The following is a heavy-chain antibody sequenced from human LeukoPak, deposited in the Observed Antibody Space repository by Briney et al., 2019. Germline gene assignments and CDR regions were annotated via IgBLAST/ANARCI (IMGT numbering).Heavy chain of an antibody. J-gene: IGHJ4*02. Sequence: PGGSLRLSCAASGFTFSSYGMHWVRQAPGKGLEWVSGITGSGANTYYADSVKGRFTISRDNSKNTLSLQMNSLRAEDTAVYYCASLMSRVIVTGDFGNWGQGTLVTVSS. CDR2: ITGSGANT. V-gene: IGHV3-23*01. CDR3: ASLMSRVIVTGDFGN. CDR1: GFTFSSYG. D-gene: IGHD1-14*01.